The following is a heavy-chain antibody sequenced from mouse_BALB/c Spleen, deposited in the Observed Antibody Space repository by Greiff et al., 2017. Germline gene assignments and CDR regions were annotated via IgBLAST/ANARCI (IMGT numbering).Heavy chain of an antibody. J-gene: IGHJ3*01. D-gene: IGHD2-4*01. CDR2: ISSGGST. Sequence: EVKLVESGGGLVKPGGSLKLSCAASGFTFSSYAMSWVRQTPEKRLEWVASISSGGSTYYPDSVKGRFPISRDNARNILYLQMSSLRSEDTAMYYCARGGYDYDDDGFAYWGQGTLDTVSA. CDR1: GFTFSSYA. CDR3: ARGGYDYDDDGFAY. V-gene: IGHV5-6-5*01.